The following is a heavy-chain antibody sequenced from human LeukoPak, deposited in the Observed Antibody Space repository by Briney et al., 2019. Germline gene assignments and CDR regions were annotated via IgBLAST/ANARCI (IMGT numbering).Heavy chain of an antibody. V-gene: IGHV1-18*01. CDR3: ARGSMVATKDPYYYYGMDV. Sequence: ASVKVSCKASVYTFTSYGISWVRQAPGQGLECMGWISAYNGNTNYAQKLQGRVTMTTDTSTSTAYMELRSLRSDDTAVYYCARGSMVATKDPYYYYGMDVWGQGTTVTVSS. D-gene: IGHD5-12*01. J-gene: IGHJ6*02. CDR1: VYTFTSYG. CDR2: ISAYNGNT.